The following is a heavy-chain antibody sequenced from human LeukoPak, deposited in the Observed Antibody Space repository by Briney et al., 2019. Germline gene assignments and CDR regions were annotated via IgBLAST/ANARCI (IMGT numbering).Heavy chain of an antibody. CDR3: AKDIFRWSFDY. D-gene: IGHD2-21*01. CDR2: ISGSGGST. Sequence: GGSLRLSCAASGSTFSSYAMSWVRQAPGKGLEWVSAISGSGGSTYYADSVRGRFTVSRDTSKSTLFLQMNSLRADDTATYFCAKDIFRWSFDYWAQGVLVTVSS. V-gene: IGHV3-23*01. CDR1: GSTFSSYA. J-gene: IGHJ4*02.